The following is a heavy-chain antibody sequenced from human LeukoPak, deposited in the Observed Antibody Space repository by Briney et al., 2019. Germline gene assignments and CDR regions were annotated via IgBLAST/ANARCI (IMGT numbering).Heavy chain of an antibody. J-gene: IGHJ4*02. CDR3: AKDILRAGSSRFDY. V-gene: IGHV3-23*01. CDR1: GFTFSSYA. Sequence: HPGGSLRLSCAASGFTFSSYAMSWVRQAPGKGLEWVSAISGSGGSTYYADSVKGRFTISRDNSKNTLYLQMNSLRAEDTAVYYCAKDILRAGSSRFDYWGQGTLVTVSS. D-gene: IGHD6-6*01. CDR2: ISGSGGST.